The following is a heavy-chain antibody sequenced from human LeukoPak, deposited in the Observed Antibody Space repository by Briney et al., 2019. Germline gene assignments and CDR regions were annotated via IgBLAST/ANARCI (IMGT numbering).Heavy chain of an antibody. CDR3: AREPRKLSTAHNWFDP. CDR1: GGSISSGDYY. V-gene: IGHV4-30-4*01. J-gene: IGHJ5*02. Sequence: SETLSLTCTVSGGSISSGDYYWSWIRQPPGKGLEWIGYIYYSGSTYYNPSLKSRVTISVDTSKNQFSLKLSSVTAADTAVYYCAREPRKLSTAHNWFDPWGQGTLVTVSS. D-gene: IGHD4-17*01. CDR2: IYYSGST.